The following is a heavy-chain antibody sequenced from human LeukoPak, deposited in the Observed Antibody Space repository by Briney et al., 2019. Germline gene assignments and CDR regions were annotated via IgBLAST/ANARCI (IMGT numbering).Heavy chain of an antibody. Sequence: GSLRLSCAASGFTFSSYEMNWIRQPPGKGLEWIGSIYYSGSTYYNPSLKSRVTISVDTSKNQFSLKLSSVTAADTAVYYCARHMQWPPGPDYWGQGTLVTVSS. J-gene: IGHJ4*02. CDR3: ARHMQWPPGPDY. CDR2: IYYSGST. D-gene: IGHD6-19*01. CDR1: GFTFSSYE. V-gene: IGHV4-39*01.